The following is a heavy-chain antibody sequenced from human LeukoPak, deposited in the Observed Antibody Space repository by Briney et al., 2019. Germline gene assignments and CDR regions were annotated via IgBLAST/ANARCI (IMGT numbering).Heavy chain of an antibody. V-gene: IGHV3-7*03. CDR3: ARVRGRWLQSRGLDY. J-gene: IGHJ4*02. D-gene: IGHD5-24*01. CDR1: GFTFSSYW. CDR2: IKQDGSEK. Sequence: PGGSLRLSCAASGFTFSSYWMSWVRQAPGKGLEWVANIKQDGSEKYYVDSVKGRFTISRDNAKNSLYLQMNSLRAEDTAVYYCARVRGRWLQSRGLDYWGQGTLVTVSS.